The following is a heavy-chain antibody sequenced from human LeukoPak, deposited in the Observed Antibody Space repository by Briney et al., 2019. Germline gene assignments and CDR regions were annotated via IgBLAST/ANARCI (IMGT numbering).Heavy chain of an antibody. Sequence: GGSLRLSCAASGFIFSSYEMHWVRQAPGKGLEWVANINEDGSEKNYVDSVKGRFTISRGNAKNSLSLHMNTLRAEDTAVYYCAREMTGHNPKFDYWGQGTLLTVSS. CDR3: AREMTGHNPKFDY. CDR1: GFIFSSYE. V-gene: IGHV3-7*01. D-gene: IGHD3-9*01. CDR2: INEDGSEK. J-gene: IGHJ4*02.